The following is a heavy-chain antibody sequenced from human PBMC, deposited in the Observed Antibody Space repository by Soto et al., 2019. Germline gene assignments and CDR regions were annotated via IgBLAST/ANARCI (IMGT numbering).Heavy chain of an antibody. Sequence: QVQLLQSGAEVKRTGTSVKVSCKAAAGTFSSYALSWVRQAPGQGLEWMGGIIPMFGTPNYAPNFKGRLTITADESTRTDYRELNILKSEDTAVYYCAESVVAVIDFGYQYYGIDAWGQGTTVTVS. V-gene: IGHV1-69*01. CDR3: AESVVAVIDFGYQYYGIDA. CDR1: AGTFSSYA. D-gene: IGHD2-21*01. J-gene: IGHJ6*02. CDR2: IIPMFGTP.